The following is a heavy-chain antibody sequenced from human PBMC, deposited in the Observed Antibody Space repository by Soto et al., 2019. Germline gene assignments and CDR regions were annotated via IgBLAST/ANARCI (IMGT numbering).Heavy chain of an antibody. D-gene: IGHD2-8*01. V-gene: IGHV6-1*01. Sequence: SQLLTLTCTISGDRNTTNSATWDRIKKSTSRGLEWLGRTYYRSTSSYDYAVSVKGRITINPDTSNNQLSLHLNSVTPDDTAVYYCARLIGNSWLDSWGQGTLVTVSS. J-gene: IGHJ5*01. CDR1: GDRNTTNSAT. CDR2: TYYRSTSSY. CDR3: ARLIGNSWLDS.